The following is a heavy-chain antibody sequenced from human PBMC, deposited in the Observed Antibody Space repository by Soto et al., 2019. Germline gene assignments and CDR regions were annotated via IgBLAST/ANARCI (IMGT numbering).Heavy chain of an antibody. CDR3: AGGDYYVRSGPFSDAFDI. J-gene: IGHJ3*02. CDR2: IKPDGSQK. CDR1: GFTFSSYW. Sequence: QLVESGGGLVQPGGSLRLSCAASGFTFSSYWMSWVRQAPGKGLEWVANIKPDGSQKWYVDSVKGRFTISRDNAKKHLQRQMNGLGADDTGVYYCAGGDYYVRSGPFSDAFDIWGQGTMVAVSS. D-gene: IGHD3-22*01. V-gene: IGHV3-7*04.